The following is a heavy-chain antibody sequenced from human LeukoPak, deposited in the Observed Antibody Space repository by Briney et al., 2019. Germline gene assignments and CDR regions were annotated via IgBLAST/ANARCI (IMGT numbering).Heavy chain of an antibody. J-gene: IGHJ4*02. V-gene: IGHV6-1*01. CDR2: TYYRSKWYN. Sequence: SQTLSLTCAISRESVSSKSATWNWIRQSPSRGLEWLGRTYYRSKWYNDYALSVNSRITINPDTSKNQFSLQLNSVTPEDTAVYYCARPGSFEDYWGQGTLVTVSS. CDR1: RESVSSKSAT. CDR3: ARPGSFEDY. D-gene: IGHD1-26*01.